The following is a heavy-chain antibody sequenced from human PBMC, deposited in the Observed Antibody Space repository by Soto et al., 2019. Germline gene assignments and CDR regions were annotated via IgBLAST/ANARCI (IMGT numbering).Heavy chain of an antibody. Sequence: EVQLLESGGGLVQPGGSLRLSCAASGFTFSSYAMSWVRQAPGKGLEWVSAISGSGGSTYYADSVKGRFTISSDNSKNTLYLQMNSLRAEDTAVYYCAKDPDYVFSSDYRGQGTLVTVSS. V-gene: IGHV3-23*01. CDR2: ISGSGGST. CDR3: AKDPDYVFSSDY. D-gene: IGHD3-16*01. CDR1: GFTFSSYA. J-gene: IGHJ4*02.